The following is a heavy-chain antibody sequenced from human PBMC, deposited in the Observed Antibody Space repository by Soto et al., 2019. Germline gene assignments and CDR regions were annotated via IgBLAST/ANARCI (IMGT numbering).Heavy chain of an antibody. D-gene: IGHD2-15*01. CDR1: GFTFSSYS. CDR3: ARDGRCSGGSCYSDGYFDY. CDR2: ISSSSSYI. J-gene: IGHJ4*02. V-gene: IGHV3-21*01. Sequence: EVQLVESGGGLIKPGGSLRLSCAASGFTFSSYSMNWVRQAPGKGLEWVSSISSSSSYIYYADSVKGRFTISRDNAKNSLYLQMNSLRAEDTAVYYCARDGRCSGGSCYSDGYFDYWGQGTLVTVSS.